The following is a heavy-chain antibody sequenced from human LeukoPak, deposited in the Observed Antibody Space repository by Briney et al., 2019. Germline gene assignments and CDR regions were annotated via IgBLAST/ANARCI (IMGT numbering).Heavy chain of an antibody. D-gene: IGHD2-21*01. CDR2: INHSGST. Sequence: SETLSLTCAVCGGSFSGYYWSWIRQPPGKGLEWIGEINHSGSTNYNPSLKSRVTISVDTSKNQFSLKLSSVTAADTAVYYCARGPRRHIVVVIARGYYFDYWGQGTLVTVSS. CDR3: ARGPRRHIVVVIARGYYFDY. CDR1: GGSFSGYY. V-gene: IGHV4-34*01. J-gene: IGHJ4*02.